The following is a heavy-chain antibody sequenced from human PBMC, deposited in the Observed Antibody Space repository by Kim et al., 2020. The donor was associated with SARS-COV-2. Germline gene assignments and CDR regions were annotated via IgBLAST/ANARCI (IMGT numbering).Heavy chain of an antibody. CDR1: GFTFSRHA. D-gene: IGHD3-10*01. Sequence: GGSLRLSCAASGFTFSRHAIDWVRQAPGKGLEWVSSISGGKTHIYYSDSVRGRFTISRDNGKSSVYLQMNNVRHEDTAGFYCARWRGIRGVWEQ. J-gene: IGHJ6*01. CDR3: ARWRGIRGV. CDR2: ISGGKTHI. V-gene: IGHV3-21*06.